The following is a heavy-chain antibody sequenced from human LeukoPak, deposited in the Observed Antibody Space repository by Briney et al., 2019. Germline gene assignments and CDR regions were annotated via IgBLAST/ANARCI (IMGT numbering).Heavy chain of an antibody. CDR2: IIPIFGTA. Sequence: AASVKVSCKASGGTFSSYAISWVRQAPGQGLEWMGGIIPIFGTANYAQKFQGRVTITADESTSTAYMELSSLRSEDTAVHYCARAVSVAGSYYGMDVWGQGTTVTVSS. J-gene: IGHJ6*02. D-gene: IGHD6-19*01. CDR1: GGTFSSYA. V-gene: IGHV1-69*13. CDR3: ARAVSVAGSYYGMDV.